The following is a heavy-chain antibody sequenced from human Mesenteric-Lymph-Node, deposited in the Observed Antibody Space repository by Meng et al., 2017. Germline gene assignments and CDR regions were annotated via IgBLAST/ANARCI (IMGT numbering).Heavy chain of an antibody. Sequence: QVQLVESGGVVVQSVRSLRLSCATSGFTFSTYGMHWVRQAPGKVLEWVAVISYDGSNKYYAESVKGRFTISRDNSKNTLHLQMNSLRAEDTAVYYCAKVAYASTWYVPHFDYWGQGTLVTVSS. D-gene: IGHD6-13*01. V-gene: IGHV3-30*18. J-gene: IGHJ4*02. CDR1: GFTFSTYG. CDR3: AKVAYASTWYVPHFDY. CDR2: ISYDGSNK.